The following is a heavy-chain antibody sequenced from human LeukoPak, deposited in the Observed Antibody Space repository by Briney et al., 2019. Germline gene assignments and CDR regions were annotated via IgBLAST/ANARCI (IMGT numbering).Heavy chain of an antibody. CDR1: GGSFSGYY. CDR3: ARVSISLFGVVTAHFDS. Sequence: SETLSLTCAVYGGSFSGYYWSWIRQPPGKGLEWIGYIYYSGSTNYNPSLKSRVTISVDTSKNQFSLNLRSVTTADTAVYYCARVSISLFGVVTAHFDSWGQGTLVAVSS. V-gene: IGHV4-34*11. CDR2: IYYSGST. D-gene: IGHD3-3*01. J-gene: IGHJ4*02.